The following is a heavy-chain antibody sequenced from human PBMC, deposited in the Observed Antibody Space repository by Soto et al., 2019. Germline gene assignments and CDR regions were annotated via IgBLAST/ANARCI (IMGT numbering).Heavy chain of an antibody. J-gene: IGHJ6*02. Sequence: GASVKVSCKASGYTLTGYYMHWVRQAPGQGLEWMGCINPKNGDTYYAQKFQGRVTLTRDTSVSTAHMELSRLRSDDTAVYYCARSSGSYSYYGMDVWGQGTTVTV. CDR2: INPKNGDT. CDR3: ARSSGSYSYYGMDV. CDR1: GYTLTGYY. V-gene: IGHV1-2*02. D-gene: IGHD1-26*01.